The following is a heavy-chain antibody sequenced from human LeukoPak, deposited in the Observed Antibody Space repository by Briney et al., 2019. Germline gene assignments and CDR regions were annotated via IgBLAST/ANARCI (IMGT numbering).Heavy chain of an antibody. D-gene: IGHD5-18*01. CDR2: ISLSGSTV. Sequence: GGSLRLSCTASGLIFRNFVMTWVRQAPGKGLEWVSYISLSGSTVYYADSVKGRFTISRDNAKNSLYLQMNSLRAEDTAVYYCARDFTHTAVVIYYYGLDVWGQGTTVSVSS. J-gene: IGHJ6*02. CDR1: GLIFRNFV. CDR3: ARDFTHTAVVIYYYGLDV. V-gene: IGHV3-11*01.